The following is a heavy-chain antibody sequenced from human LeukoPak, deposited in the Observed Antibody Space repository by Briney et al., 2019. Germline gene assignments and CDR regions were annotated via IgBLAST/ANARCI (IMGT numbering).Heavy chain of an antibody. D-gene: IGHD4-23*01. CDR3: ARAPFNYSGKKDDAFDI. CDR1: GYSISSGYY. J-gene: IGHJ3*02. CDR2: IYHSGST. Sequence: SETLSLTCTVSGYSISSGYYWGWIRQPPGKGLEWIGSIYHSGSTYYNPSLKSRVTISVDTSKNQFTLKLSSVTAADTAVYYCARAPFNYSGKKDDAFDIWGQGTMVTVSS. V-gene: IGHV4-38-2*02.